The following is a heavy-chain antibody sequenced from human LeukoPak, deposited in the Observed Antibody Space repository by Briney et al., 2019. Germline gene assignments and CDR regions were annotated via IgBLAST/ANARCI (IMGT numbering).Heavy chain of an antibody. CDR3: ARDPSRFEYFDWFLDY. D-gene: IGHD3-9*01. V-gene: IGHV3-33*01. Sequence: GGSLRLSCAASGFTFSSYGMHWVRQAPGKGLEWVAVIWYDGSNKYYADSVKGRFTISRDNSKDTLYLQMNSLRAEDTAVYYCARDPSRFEYFDWFLDYWGQGTLVTVSS. CDR2: IWYDGSNK. CDR1: GFTFSSYG. J-gene: IGHJ4*02.